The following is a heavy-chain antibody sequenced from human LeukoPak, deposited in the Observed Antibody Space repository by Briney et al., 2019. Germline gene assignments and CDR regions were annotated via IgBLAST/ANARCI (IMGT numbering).Heavy chain of an antibody. CDR1: GYTFTNYG. V-gene: IGHV1-18*01. Sequence: ASVKVSCKASGYTFTNYGISWVRQAPGQGLEWMGWVSAYSGNTNYAQNLQGRVTMTTDTSTSTAYMELRSLRSEDTAVYYCARDLRHYSSSLDYWGQGTLVTVSS. J-gene: IGHJ4*02. CDR2: VSAYSGNT. D-gene: IGHD6-6*01. CDR3: ARDLRHYSSSLDY.